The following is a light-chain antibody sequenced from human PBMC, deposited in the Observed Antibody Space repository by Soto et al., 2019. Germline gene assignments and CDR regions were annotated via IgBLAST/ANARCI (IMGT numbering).Light chain of an antibody. CDR1: SSDVGAYNY. CDR3: SSYPSISFYV. Sequence: QSVLAQPASVSGSPGQSITISCTGTSSDVGAYNYVSWYQQHPGKAPKLMIYEVTNRPSGVSSRFSGSKSDNTASLTISGLQAEDEADYYCSSYPSISFYVFGTGTKVTVL. CDR2: EVT. J-gene: IGLJ1*01. V-gene: IGLV2-14*01.